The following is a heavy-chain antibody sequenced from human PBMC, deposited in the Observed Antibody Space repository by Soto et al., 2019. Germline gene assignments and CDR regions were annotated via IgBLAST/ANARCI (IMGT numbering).Heavy chain of an antibody. Sequence: ASVKVSCRASGYTFTSDGISWGRQAPGQGLEWMGWISAYNGNTNYAQKLQGRVTMTTDTSTSTAYMELRSLRSDDTAVYYCARGGEKLGPVDAFDIWGQGTMVTVS. V-gene: IGHV1-18*04. J-gene: IGHJ3*02. D-gene: IGHD7-27*01. CDR1: GYTFTSDG. CDR2: ISAYNGNT. CDR3: ARGGEKLGPVDAFDI.